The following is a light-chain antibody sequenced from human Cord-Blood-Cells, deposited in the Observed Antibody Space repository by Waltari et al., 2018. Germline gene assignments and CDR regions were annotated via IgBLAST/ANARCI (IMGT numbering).Light chain of an antibody. CDR2: LGS. V-gene: IGKV2-28*01. CDR1: QSLLHSNGYNY. J-gene: IGKJ1*01. Sequence: DIVMTQSPLSLPVTPGEPASISCRSSQSLLHSNGYNYLDWYLQKPGQSPQLLIYLGSNRASGVPDRFSGSGSGTDFTLKISRVEAEDVGVYYCMQAXXTPRTFGQGTXVX. CDR3: MQAXXTPRT.